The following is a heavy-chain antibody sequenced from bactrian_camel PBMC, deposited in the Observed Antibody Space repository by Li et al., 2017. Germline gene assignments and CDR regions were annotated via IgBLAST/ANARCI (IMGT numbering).Heavy chain of an antibody. D-gene: IGHD2*01. CDR2: IATGSGNT. Sequence: VQLVESGGGSVQVGGSLTLSCEASGYSVSKGYMAWFRQAPGKEREGVARIATGSGNTYYADSVKGRFTISQDNAKNTVYLQMNSLKPEDTAMYYCAARGPYCYTKLSVRDFTYWGQGTQVTVS. J-gene: IGHJ6*01. CDR3: AARGPYCYTKLSVRDFTY. V-gene: IGHV3S40*01. CDR1: GYSVSKGY.